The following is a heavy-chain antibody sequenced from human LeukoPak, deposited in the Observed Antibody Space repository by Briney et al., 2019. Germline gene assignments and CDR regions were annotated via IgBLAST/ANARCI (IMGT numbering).Heavy chain of an antibody. CDR3: ARNIAAAGPPHAFDI. CDR1: GYTFTSYG. CDR2: ISAYNGNT. V-gene: IGHV1-18*04. J-gene: IGHJ3*02. Sequence: ASVKVSCKASGYTFTSYGISWVRQAPGQGLEWMGWISAYNGNTNYAQKLQGRVTMTTDTSTSTAYMELRSLRSDDTAVYYCARNIAAAGPPHAFDIWSQGTMVTVSS. D-gene: IGHD6-13*01.